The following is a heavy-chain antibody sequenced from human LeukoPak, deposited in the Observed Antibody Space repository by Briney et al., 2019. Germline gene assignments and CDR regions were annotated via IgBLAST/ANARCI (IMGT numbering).Heavy chain of an antibody. CDR1: GGSISSGGYH. Sequence: SETLSLTCTVSGGSISSGGYHWSWIRQPPGKGLERIGYIYHSGSTYYNPSLKSRVTISVDRSKNQFSLKLSSVTAADTAVYYCARGKRGYSYGPHFDYWGQGTLVTVSS. V-gene: IGHV4-30-2*01. CDR3: ARGKRGYSYGPHFDY. D-gene: IGHD5-18*01. CDR2: IYHSGST. J-gene: IGHJ4*02.